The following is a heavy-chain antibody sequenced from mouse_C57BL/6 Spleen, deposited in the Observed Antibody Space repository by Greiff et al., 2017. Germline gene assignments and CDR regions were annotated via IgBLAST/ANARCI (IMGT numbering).Heavy chain of an antibody. V-gene: IGHV1-53*01. D-gene: IGHD2-4*01. J-gene: IGHJ4*01. CDR2: INPSNGGT. CDR3: ARDDYDWDYYAMDY. CDR1: GYTFTSYW. Sequence: QVQLQQPGTELLKPGASVKLSCKASGYTFTSYWMHWVKQRPGQGLEWIGNINPSNGGTNYNEKLKSKATLTVDKSSSTAYMQLSSLTSEDSAVYYCARDDYDWDYYAMDYWGQGTSVTVSS.